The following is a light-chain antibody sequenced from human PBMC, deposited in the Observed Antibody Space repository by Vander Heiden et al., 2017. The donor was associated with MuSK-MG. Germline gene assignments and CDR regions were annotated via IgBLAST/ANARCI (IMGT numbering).Light chain of an antibody. Sequence: DIQMTQSPSSLSASVGDRVTITCQASQDINNYLNWYQQKPGKAPKLLIYDASKWETGVPSRFSGSGSGTDFTFTISSLQPEDIATYYWQQYDSLLTFGGGTKVEIK. CDR3: QQYDSLLT. V-gene: IGKV1-33*01. CDR1: QDINNY. J-gene: IGKJ4*01. CDR2: DAS.